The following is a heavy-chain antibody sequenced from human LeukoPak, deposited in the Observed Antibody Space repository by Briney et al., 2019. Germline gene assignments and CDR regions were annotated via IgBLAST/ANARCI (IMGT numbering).Heavy chain of an antibody. V-gene: IGHV4-34*01. CDR3: ARDVRYYDSSGYYGSNYYYYYGMDV. CDR1: GGSFSGYY. CDR2: INHSGST. J-gene: IGHJ6*02. D-gene: IGHD3-22*01. Sequence: PSETLSLTCAVYGGSFSGYYWSWIRQPPGKGLEWIGEINHSGSTNYNPSLKSRVTISVDTSKNQFSLKLSSVTAADTAVYYCARDVRYYDSSGYYGSNYYYYYGMDVWGQGTTVTVSS.